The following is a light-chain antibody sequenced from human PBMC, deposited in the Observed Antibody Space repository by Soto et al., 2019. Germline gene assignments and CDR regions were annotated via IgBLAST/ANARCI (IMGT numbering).Light chain of an antibody. J-gene: IGKJ1*01. V-gene: IGKV3-20*01. CDR2: GTS. Sequence: EIVLTQSPGTLSLSPGESATLSCRASQTVGSDYLAWYQQRPGQAPRLLIYGTSSRATGIPDRFSGSGSGTDFTLTISRLEPEEFAVYYCQQYRTSTQTFGQGTKVDIK. CDR3: QQYRTSTQT. CDR1: QTVGSDY.